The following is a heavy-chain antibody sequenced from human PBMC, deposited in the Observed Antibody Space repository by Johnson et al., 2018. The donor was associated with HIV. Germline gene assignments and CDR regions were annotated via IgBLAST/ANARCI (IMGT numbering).Heavy chain of an antibody. D-gene: IGHD3-3*01. V-gene: IGHV3-13*01. CDR3: ARGAGYNFWSGYYAGRNAFDI. CDR1: GFTFSSYD. Sequence: VQLVESGGGLVQPGGSLRLSCAASGFTFSSYDMPCVRQATGKGLEWVSAIGTAGDTYYPGSVKGRFTISRENAKHSLYLQMNSLRAGDTAVYYCARGAGYNFWSGYYAGRNAFDIWGQGTMVTVSS. J-gene: IGHJ3*02. CDR2: IGTAGDT.